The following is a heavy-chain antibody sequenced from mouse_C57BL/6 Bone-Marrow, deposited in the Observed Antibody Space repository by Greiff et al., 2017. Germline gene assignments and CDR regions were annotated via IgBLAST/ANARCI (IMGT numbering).Heavy chain of an antibody. J-gene: IGHJ1*03. D-gene: IGHD3-3*01. CDR1: GFTFSSYG. Sequence: EVQRVESGGDLVKPGGSLKLSCAASGFTFSSYGMSWVRQTPDKRLEWVATISSGGSYTYYPDSVKGRFTISRDNAKNTLYLQMSSLKSEDTAMDNCARLGTSWYFDVWGTGTTVTVSS. V-gene: IGHV5-6*01. CDR2: ISSGGSYT. CDR3: ARLGTSWYFDV.